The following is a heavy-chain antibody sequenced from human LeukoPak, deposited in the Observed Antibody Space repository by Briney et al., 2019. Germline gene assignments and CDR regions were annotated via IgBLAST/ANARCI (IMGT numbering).Heavy chain of an antibody. Sequence: GGSLRLSCAASGFSFTSYGMNWVRQAPGKGLEWVSSITSSSYIYYADSVKGRFTISRDNAKKSLFLQMNSLKADDTALYYCARAGIRGYYGSGTYGSDYWGQGTLVTVSS. D-gene: IGHD3-10*01. CDR3: ARAGIRGYYGSGTYGSDY. V-gene: IGHV3-21*01. CDR1: GFSFTSYG. CDR2: ITSSSYI. J-gene: IGHJ4*02.